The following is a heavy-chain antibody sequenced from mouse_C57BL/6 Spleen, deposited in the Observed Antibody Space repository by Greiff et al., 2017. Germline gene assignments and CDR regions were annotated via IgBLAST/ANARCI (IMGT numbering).Heavy chain of an antibody. J-gene: IGHJ2*01. CDR3: AAHYSNYVPFDY. Sequence: VQLQQSGAELARPGASVKMSCKASGYTFTSYAMHWVKQRPGQGLEWIGYINPSSGYTKYNQKFKDKATLTADKSSSTAYMQLSSLTSEDSAVYYCAAHYSNYVPFDYWGQGTTLTVSS. D-gene: IGHD2-5*01. CDR1: GYTFTSYA. CDR2: INPSSGYT. V-gene: IGHV1-4*01.